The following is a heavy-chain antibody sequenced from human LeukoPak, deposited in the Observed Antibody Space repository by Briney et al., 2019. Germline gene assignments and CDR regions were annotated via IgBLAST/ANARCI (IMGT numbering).Heavy chain of an antibody. J-gene: IGHJ6*02. CDR3: ARDFRRVYYYGMDV. V-gene: IGHV3-30-3*01. CDR1: GFTFSGHS. Sequence: PGGSLRLSCAASGFTFSGHSMHWVRQAPGKGLEWVAVISRDGSKEYYTDSVKGRFTISRDNSKNALYLQMNSLRAEDTAVYYCARDFRRVYYYGMDVWGQGTTVTVSS. CDR2: ISRDGSKE.